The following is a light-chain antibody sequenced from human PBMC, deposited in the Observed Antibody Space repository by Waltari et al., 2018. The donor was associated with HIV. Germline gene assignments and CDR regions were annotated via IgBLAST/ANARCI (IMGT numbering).Light chain of an antibody. Sequence: QSVLTQPPSASGTPGQRVTISCSGSSSNIGSNYVYWYKQLPGTAPKLLLYRNTQRPSGVPDRVSGSKSGTSASLAISGLRSEDEADYYCAAWGNSLSLLFGGGTKLTVL. CDR3: AAWGNSLSLL. CDR1: SSNIGSNY. J-gene: IGLJ2*01. CDR2: RNT. V-gene: IGLV1-47*01.